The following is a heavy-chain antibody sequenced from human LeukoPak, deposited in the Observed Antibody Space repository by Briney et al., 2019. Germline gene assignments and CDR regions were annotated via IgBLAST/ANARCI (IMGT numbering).Heavy chain of an antibody. CDR1: GGSISSGGYS. J-gene: IGHJ4*02. CDR2: IYHSGST. Sequence: SQTLSLTCAVSGGSISSGGYSWSWIRQPPGKGLEWIGYIYHSGSTYYNPSLKSRVTISIDRSKNQFSLKLSSVTAADTAVYYCARSRGIVGATGFDYWGQGTLVTVSS. CDR3: ARSRGIVGATGFDY. V-gene: IGHV4-30-2*01. D-gene: IGHD1-26*01.